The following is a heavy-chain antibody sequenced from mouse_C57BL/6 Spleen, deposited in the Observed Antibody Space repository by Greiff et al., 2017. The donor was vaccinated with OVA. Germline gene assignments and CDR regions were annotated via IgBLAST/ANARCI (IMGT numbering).Heavy chain of an antibody. J-gene: IGHJ4*01. D-gene: IGHD1-1*01. V-gene: IGHV1-50*01. CDR3: ARSRHYYGSSDYAMDY. CDR2: IDPSDSYT. Sequence: VKLQQPGAELVKPGASVKLSCKASGYTFTSYWMQWVKQRPGQGLEWIGEIDPSDSYTNYNQKFKGKATLTVDTSSSTAYMQLSSLTSEDSAVYYCARSRHYYGSSDYAMDYWGQGTSVTVSS. CDR1: GYTFTSYW.